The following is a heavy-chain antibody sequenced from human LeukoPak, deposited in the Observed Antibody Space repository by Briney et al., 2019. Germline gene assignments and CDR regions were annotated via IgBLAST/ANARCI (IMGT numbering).Heavy chain of an antibody. D-gene: IGHD2-2*01. Sequence: ASVKVSCKASGYTFTDYYMHWVRQAPGQGLEWMGWINTNSGDTKYAQNFQGRVTMTRDTSITTGYMELSSLRSDDTAVYYCASEGDGYCRGNICQGAFDRCCQLTMVSV. V-gene: IGHV1-2*02. CDR2: INTNSGDT. J-gene: IGHJ3*01. CDR3: ASEGDGYCRGNICQGAFDR. CDR1: GYTFTDYY.